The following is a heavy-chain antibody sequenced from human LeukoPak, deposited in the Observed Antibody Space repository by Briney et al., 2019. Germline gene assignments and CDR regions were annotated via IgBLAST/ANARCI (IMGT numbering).Heavy chain of an antibody. CDR1: GGTLSSYA. CDR3: ARGGGNSAYYFDY. CDR2: IIPIFGTA. V-gene: IGHV1-69*05. D-gene: IGHD4-23*01. Sequence: ASVKVSCKASGGTLSSYAVSWVRQAPGQGLEWRGGIIPIFGTANYAQKFQGRVTITTDESTSTAYMELSSLRSEDTAVYYCARGGGNSAYYFDYWGQGTLVTVSS. J-gene: IGHJ4*02.